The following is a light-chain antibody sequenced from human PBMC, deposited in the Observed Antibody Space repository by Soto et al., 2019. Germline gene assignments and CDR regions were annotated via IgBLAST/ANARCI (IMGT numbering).Light chain of an antibody. CDR1: QTVSSN. CDR2: GAS. Sequence: EIVMTQSPATLSVSPGERATLSCRASQTVSSNLAWYQQKPGQAPRLLIHGASTRAAGIPARFSGSGSGTEFTLAIGSQQSEDFAVYYCQQYNDWPPFSVGPGTRVDIK. J-gene: IGKJ3*01. V-gene: IGKV3-15*01. CDR3: QQYNDWPPFS.